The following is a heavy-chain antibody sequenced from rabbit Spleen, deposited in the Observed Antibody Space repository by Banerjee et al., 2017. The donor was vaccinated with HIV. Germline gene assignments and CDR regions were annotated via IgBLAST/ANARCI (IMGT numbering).Heavy chain of an antibody. V-gene: IGHV1S40*01. Sequence: QSLEESGGDLVKPGASLTLTCTASGFSFSNSYYMCWVRQAPGKGLEWIACIDAGSSGSTYYASWAKGRFTISETSSTTVTLQMTSLTAADTATYFCARDPVIAGSAYYDLWGQGTLVTVS. CDR2: IDAGSSGST. J-gene: IGHJ4*01. CDR1: GFSFSNSYY. D-gene: IGHD8-1*01. CDR3: ARDPVIAGSAYYDL.